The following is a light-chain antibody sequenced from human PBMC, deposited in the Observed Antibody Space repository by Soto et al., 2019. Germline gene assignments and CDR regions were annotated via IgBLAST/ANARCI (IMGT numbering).Light chain of an antibody. CDR2: DAS. CDR3: LQLNTYPRT. V-gene: IGKV1-17*01. Sequence: DIQMTQSPSSLSASVGDRVTITCRASQGLRKDLGWYQQKPGKAPKRLIFDASGLESGVPSRFSGMGFGAEFILTVNSLLADDSATYYCLQLNTYPRTFGEGTKVEI. J-gene: IGKJ1*01. CDR1: QGLRKD.